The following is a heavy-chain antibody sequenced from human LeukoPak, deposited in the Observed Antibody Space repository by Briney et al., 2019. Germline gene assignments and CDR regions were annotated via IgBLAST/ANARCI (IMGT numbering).Heavy chain of an antibody. J-gene: IGHJ4*02. CDR1: GGTFSSYA. CDR3: ARYYYDSQAFDY. CDR2: IIPIFGTA. V-gene: IGHV1-69*05. D-gene: IGHD3-22*01. Sequence: ASVKVSCKASGGTFSSYAISWVRQAPGQGLEWMGRIIPIFGTANCAQKFQGRVTITTDESTSTAYMELSSLRSEDTAVYYCARYYYDSQAFDYWGQGTLVTVFS.